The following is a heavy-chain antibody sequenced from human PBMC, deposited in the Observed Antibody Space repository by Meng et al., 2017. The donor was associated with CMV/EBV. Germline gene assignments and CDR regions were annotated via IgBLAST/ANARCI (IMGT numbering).Heavy chain of an antibody. CDR3: AKGDGI. V-gene: IGHV3-30*02. CDR1: GFTFSSYG. CDR2: IRYDGSSK. Sequence: GESLKISCAASGFTFSSYGMHWVRQAPGKGLEWVAFIRYDGSSKYYADSVKGRFTISRDNSKNTLYLQMNSLRGEDTAVYYCAKGDGIWGQGTLVTVSS. J-gene: IGHJ4*02. D-gene: IGHD3-16*01.